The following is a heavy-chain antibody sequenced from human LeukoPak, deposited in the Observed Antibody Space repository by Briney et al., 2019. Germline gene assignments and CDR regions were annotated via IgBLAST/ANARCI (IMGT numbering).Heavy chain of an antibody. CDR2: ISYSGST. Sequence: PSKTLSLTCTVSGGSITSYHWSWIRQPPGKGLEWIGYISYSGSTNYNPSLKSRVTISVDTSKNQFSLKLSSVTAADTAVYYCASGGYCGSTSCYPNWFDPWGQGTLVTVSS. J-gene: IGHJ5*02. CDR3: ASGGYCGSTSCYPNWFDP. D-gene: IGHD2-2*01. V-gene: IGHV4-59*01. CDR1: GGSITSYH.